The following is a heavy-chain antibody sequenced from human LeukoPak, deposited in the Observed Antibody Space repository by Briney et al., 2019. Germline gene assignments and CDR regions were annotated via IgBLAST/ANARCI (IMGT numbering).Heavy chain of an antibody. CDR2: ISGSGGST. CDR1: GFTFSSYA. J-gene: IGHJ4*02. D-gene: IGHD1-26*01. CDR3: AKDEAYSGSYSQFDY. Sequence: GGSLRLSCAASGFTFSSYAMSWVRQAPGKGLEWVSAISGSGGSTYYADSVKGRFTISRDNSKNTLYLQMNSLRAEDTAVYYCAKDEAYSGSYSQFDYWGQGTLVTVSS. V-gene: IGHV3-23*01.